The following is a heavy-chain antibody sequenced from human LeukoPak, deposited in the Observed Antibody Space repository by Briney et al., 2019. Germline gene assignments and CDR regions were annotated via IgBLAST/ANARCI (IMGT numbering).Heavy chain of an antibody. CDR2: MNPNSGNT. V-gene: IGHV1-8*01. Sequence: ASVKVSCKASGYTFTSYDINWVRQAPGQGLEWMGWMNPNSGNTGYAQKFQGRVTMTRNTSISTAYMELSSLRSEDTAVYYCARALVVAATPGYWLDPWGQGALVTVSS. CDR1: GYTFTSYD. J-gene: IGHJ5*02. D-gene: IGHD2-15*01. CDR3: ARALVVAATPGYWLDP.